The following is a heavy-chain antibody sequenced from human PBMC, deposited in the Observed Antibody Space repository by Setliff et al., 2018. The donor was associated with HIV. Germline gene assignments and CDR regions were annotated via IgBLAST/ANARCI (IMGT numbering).Heavy chain of an antibody. V-gene: IGHV4-39*01. J-gene: IGHJ4*02. CDR2: FYYSGST. CDR3: ATYSAGEGGRGY. D-gene: IGHD1-26*01. Sequence: PSETLSLTCVVSGDSISRIRYYWGWIRQPPGKGLEWIGSFYYSGSTSYNPSLKSRVTISVDTSKNRFSLKLSYVAAAHAAVYYCATYSAGEGGRGYWGQGRLVTVS. CDR1: GDSISRIRYY.